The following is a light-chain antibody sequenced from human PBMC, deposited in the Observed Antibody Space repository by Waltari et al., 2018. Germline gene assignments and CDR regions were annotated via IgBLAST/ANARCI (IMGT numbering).Light chain of an antibody. CDR1: HDISNY. Sequence: DIQMTQSPYSLSASVGDRVTITCQASHDISNYLNWYQQKPGKAPKLLIYDASNLETGVPSRFSGSGSGTDFSFTISSLQPEDIATYYCQQFDNLVYTFGQGTKLEIK. CDR3: QQFDNLVYT. V-gene: IGKV1-33*01. CDR2: DAS. J-gene: IGKJ2*01.